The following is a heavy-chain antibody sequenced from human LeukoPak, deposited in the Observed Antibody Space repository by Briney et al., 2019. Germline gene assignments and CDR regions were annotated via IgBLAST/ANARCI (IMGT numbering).Heavy chain of an antibody. J-gene: IGHJ4*02. CDR3: AKDVGNYDFLDY. CDR1: GFTFSSYG. V-gene: IGHV3-30*02. CDR2: IRYDGSNK. Sequence: GGSLRLSCAASGFTFSSYGMHWVRPAPGKGLEWVAFIRYDGSNKYYADSVKGRFTISRDNSKNTLYLQMNSLRAEDTAVYYCAKDVGNYDFLDYWGQGTLVTVSS. D-gene: IGHD3-3*01.